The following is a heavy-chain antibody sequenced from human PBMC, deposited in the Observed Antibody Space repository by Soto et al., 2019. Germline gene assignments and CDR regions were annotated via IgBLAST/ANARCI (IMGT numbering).Heavy chain of an antibody. CDR2: IYYSGST. V-gene: IGHV4-59*08. J-gene: IGHJ4*02. CDR3: ARVPGSWGDYLPHYFAY. Sequence: SETLSLTCTVSGGSISSYYWSWIRQPPGKGLEWIGYIYYSGSTKYNPSLKSRVTISLDTSKNQFSVKLSSVTAADTAVYYCARVPGSWGDYLPHYFAYWGQGTLVTVS. CDR1: GGSISSYY. D-gene: IGHD4-17*01.